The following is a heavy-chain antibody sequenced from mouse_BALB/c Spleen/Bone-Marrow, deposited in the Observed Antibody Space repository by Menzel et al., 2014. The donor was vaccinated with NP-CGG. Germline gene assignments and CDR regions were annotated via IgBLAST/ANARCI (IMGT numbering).Heavy chain of an antibody. CDR1: GFTFSNYG. CDR3: ARRGTGTGSYYFDY. D-gene: IGHD4-1*01. Sequence: EVQLVESGGDLVKPGGSLELSCAASGFTFSNYGMSWVRQTPDKRLEWVATISSVGSYTYYPDSVKGRFTISRDNAKNTLFLQMSRLKSEDTAMYYCARRGTGTGSYYFDYWGQGTTLTVSS. V-gene: IGHV5-6*01. J-gene: IGHJ2*01. CDR2: ISSVGSYT.